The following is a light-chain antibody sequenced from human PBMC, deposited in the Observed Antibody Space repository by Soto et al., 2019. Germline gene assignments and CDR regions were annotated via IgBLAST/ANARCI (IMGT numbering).Light chain of an antibody. CDR1: QSISSW. V-gene: IGKV1-5*03. CDR3: QHYNSYSEA. J-gene: IGKJ1*01. Sequence: IHMTHAPSTLSGSLGDRVTITFRASQSISSWLAWYQQKPWKAPKLLIYKASSLESGAPSRFSGSGSGTEFTLTISSLQPDDFATYYCQHYNSYSEAFGQGTKVDIK. CDR2: KAS.